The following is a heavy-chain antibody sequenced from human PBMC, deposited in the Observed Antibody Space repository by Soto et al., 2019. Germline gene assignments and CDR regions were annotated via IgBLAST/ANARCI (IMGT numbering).Heavy chain of an antibody. CDR1: GFTFSSYG. D-gene: IGHD3-22*01. Sequence: EVQLVESGGGLVQPGGSLRLSCAASGFTFSSYGMNWVRQAPGKGLEWVSYISSSSTTIYYAHSVKGRFTIFRDNANNSLYLQLNSLRYEDTAVYYCARSPYYYDSSNYYGYWGQGTLVTVSS. J-gene: IGHJ4*02. V-gene: IGHV3-48*02. CDR3: ARSPYYYDSSNYYGY. CDR2: ISSSSTTI.